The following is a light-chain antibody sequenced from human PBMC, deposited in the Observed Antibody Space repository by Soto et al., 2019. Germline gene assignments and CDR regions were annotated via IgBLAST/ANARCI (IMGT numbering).Light chain of an antibody. CDR3: QHYGSSPPEYT. CDR1: QSVSASF. J-gene: IGKJ2*01. CDR2: GAS. V-gene: IGKV3-20*01. Sequence: EIVLTQSPGTLSLSPGERATLSCRASQSVSASFLAWYQQKPGQAPRLLIYGASSRATGIPDRFSGSVSGTDFTLTISRLEPEAFAGYHGQHYGSSPPEYTVGQLTELDIK.